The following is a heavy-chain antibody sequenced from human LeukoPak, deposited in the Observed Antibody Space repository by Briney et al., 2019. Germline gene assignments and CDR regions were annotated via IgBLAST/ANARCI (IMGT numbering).Heavy chain of an antibody. CDR2: VSYSGST. CDR1: SGSISPYY. CDR3: VRGLTGVVGAADV. D-gene: IGHD2-15*01. J-gene: IGHJ6*04. Sequence: SETLSLTCTGSSGSISPYYWSWIRQPPGRELEWIGYVSYSGSTNYNPSLKSRVTISLETSKNQFSLKLSSVTAADTAVYYCVRGLTGVVGAADVWGKGTTVTVSS. V-gene: IGHV4-59*01.